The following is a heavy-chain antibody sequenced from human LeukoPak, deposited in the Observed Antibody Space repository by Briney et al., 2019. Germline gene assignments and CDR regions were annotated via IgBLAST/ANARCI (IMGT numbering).Heavy chain of an antibody. V-gene: IGHV1-69*04. CDR1: GGTFSSYA. CDR3: ASEQFVEMATPSFDY. D-gene: IGHD5-24*01. Sequence: SVKVSCKASGGTFSSYAISWVRQAPGQGLEWMGRIIPILGIANYAQKFQGRVTITADKSTSTAYMELSSLRSEDTAVYYCASEQFVEMATPSFDYWGQGTLVTVSS. CDR2: IIPILGIA. J-gene: IGHJ4*02.